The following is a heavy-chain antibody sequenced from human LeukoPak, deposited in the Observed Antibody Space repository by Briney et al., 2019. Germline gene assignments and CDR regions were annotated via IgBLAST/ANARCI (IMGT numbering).Heavy chain of an antibody. CDR3: VRVPDPQGVGAVYYFDY. J-gene: IGHJ4*02. V-gene: IGHV1-2*02. CDR2: INPNSGGT. D-gene: IGHD3-16*01. CDR1: GYTFTGYD. Sequence: ASVKVSCKASGYTFTGYDMHWVRQAPGQGLEWMGWINPNSGGTNYAQKFQGRVTMTRDTSISTAYMELSRLRDDDTAVYYCVRVPDPQGVGAVYYFDYWGQGTLVTVSS.